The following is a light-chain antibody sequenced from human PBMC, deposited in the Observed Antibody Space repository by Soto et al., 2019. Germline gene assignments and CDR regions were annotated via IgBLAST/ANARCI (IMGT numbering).Light chain of an antibody. J-gene: IGLJ3*02. Sequence: QSALTQPASVSGSPGQSITISGTGTSSDFGGYNYVSWYQQHPGKAPKLMIYEVSNRPSGVSNRFSASKSGNTASLTISGLQAEDEADYYCCSYTSNTSLDRVFGGGTKLTVL. CDR1: SSDFGGYNY. CDR2: EVS. CDR3: CSYTSNTSLDRV. V-gene: IGLV2-14*01.